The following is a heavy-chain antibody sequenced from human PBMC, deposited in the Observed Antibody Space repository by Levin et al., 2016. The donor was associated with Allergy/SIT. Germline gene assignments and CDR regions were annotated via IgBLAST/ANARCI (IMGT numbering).Heavy chain of an antibody. J-gene: IGHJ4*02. CDR2: ISPVLNLS. D-gene: IGHD3-22*01. V-gene: IGHV1-69*04. CDR3: ARVRPPDYYDSSNSWGTWEFDY. Sequence: WVRQAPGQGLEWLGRISPVLNLSNYAQKLQGRVTISADTSTTTAYMELSSLRSEDTAVYYCARVRPPDYYDSSNSWGTWEFDYWGQGTLVTVSS.